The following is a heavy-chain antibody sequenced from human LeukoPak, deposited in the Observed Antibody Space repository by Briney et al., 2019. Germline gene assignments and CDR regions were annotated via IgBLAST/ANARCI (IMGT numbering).Heavy chain of an antibody. V-gene: IGHV3-23*01. J-gene: IGHJ2*01. D-gene: IGHD1-26*01. CDR3: AKDRTVGASYWYFDL. Sequence: GGSLRLSCAASGFTFRAYAMSWVRQPPGKGLEWVSAISTDGRTYYADSVKGRFTISRDSSKNTLFLHMNTLRAEDTAIYYCAKDRTVGASYWYFDLWGRGTLVTVSS. CDR1: GFTFRAYA. CDR2: ISTDGRT.